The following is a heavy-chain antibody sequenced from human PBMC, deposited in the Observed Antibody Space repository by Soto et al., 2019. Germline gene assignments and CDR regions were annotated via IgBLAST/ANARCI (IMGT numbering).Heavy chain of an antibody. CDR1: GFTFSSYA. Sequence: EVQLLESGGGLVQPGGSLRLSCAASGFTFSSYAMSWVRQAPGKGLEWVSAISGSGGSTYYADSVKGRFTISRDNSKNTLYLQMNSLRAEDTAVYYCAKAASPSNWGTPYYFAYWRQGTLVTVAS. CDR3: AKAASPSNWGTPYYFAY. D-gene: IGHD7-27*01. V-gene: IGHV3-23*01. J-gene: IGHJ4*02. CDR2: ISGSGGST.